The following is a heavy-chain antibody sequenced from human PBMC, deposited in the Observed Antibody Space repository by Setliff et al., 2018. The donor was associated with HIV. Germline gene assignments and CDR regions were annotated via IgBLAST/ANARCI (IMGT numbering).Heavy chain of an antibody. CDR3: ARELSPTGTD. Sequence: ASVKVSCKASGYTFTKYAMNWVRQAPGQGLEWMGWINTNTGNPMYAQGFTGRFVFSLDTSVSTAYLQTSSLKAEDTAVYYCARELSPTGTDWGQGTLVTVSS. CDR2: INTNTGNP. D-gene: IGHD1-7*01. J-gene: IGHJ4*02. V-gene: IGHV7-4-1*02. CDR1: GYTFTKYA.